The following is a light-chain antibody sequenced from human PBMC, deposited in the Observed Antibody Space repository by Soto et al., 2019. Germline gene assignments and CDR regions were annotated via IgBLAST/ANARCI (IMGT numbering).Light chain of an antibody. V-gene: IGKV1-39*01. Sequence: DFQMTQSPSTLSASVGDRVTITCRASQSISSYLNWYQQKPGKAHKLLIYAAYSLQSGVPSRFSGSRSGTDFTLTISRLEPEDFAVYYCKQYNNWPRTFGQGTKVDNK. J-gene: IGKJ1*01. CDR2: AAY. CDR3: KQYNNWPRT. CDR1: QSISSY.